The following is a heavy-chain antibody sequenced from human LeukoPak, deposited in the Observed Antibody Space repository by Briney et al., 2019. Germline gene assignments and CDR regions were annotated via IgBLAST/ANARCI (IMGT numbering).Heavy chain of an antibody. CDR3: AKVLYSGSLSY. V-gene: IGHV3-23*01. Sequence: ETGGSLRLSCAASGFTFSSYAMSWVRQAPGKGLEWVSAISGSGGSTYYADSVKGRFTISRDNSKNTLYLQMNSLRAEDTAVYYCAKVLYSGSLSYWGQGTLVTVSS. D-gene: IGHD1-26*01. CDR1: GFTFSSYA. J-gene: IGHJ4*02. CDR2: ISGSGGST.